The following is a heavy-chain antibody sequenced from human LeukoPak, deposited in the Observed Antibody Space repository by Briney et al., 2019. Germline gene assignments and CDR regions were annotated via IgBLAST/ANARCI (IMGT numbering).Heavy chain of an antibody. V-gene: IGHV4-30-2*01. J-gene: IGHJ6*02. D-gene: IGHD3-10*01. CDR1: GGSISSGGYS. Sequence: PSETLSLTCAVSGGSISSGGYSWSWIRQPPGKGLEWIGYINHSGSTNYDPSLKSRVTISVDTSKNQFSLKLSSVTAADTAVYYCARTTMVRGVRIRLLSMDVWGQGTTVTVSS. CDR3: ARTTMVRGVRIRLLSMDV. CDR2: INHSGST.